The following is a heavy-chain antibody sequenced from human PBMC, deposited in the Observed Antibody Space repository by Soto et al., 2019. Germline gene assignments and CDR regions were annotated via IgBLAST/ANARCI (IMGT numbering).Heavy chain of an antibody. J-gene: IGHJ4*02. Sequence: QVQLVQSGAEVKKPGSSVKVSCKASGGTFSSYAISWVRQAPGQGLEWMGGIIPIFGTANYAQKFQGRVTITADESTSTDYMELSSLRSEDTAVYYCARNWNYSPRSYYFDYWGQGTLVTVSS. D-gene: IGHD1-7*01. CDR1: GGTFSSYA. CDR2: IIPIFGTA. V-gene: IGHV1-69*01. CDR3: ARNWNYSPRSYYFDY.